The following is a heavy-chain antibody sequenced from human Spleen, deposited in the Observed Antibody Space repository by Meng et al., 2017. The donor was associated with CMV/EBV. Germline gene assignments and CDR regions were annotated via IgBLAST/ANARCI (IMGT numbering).Heavy chain of an antibody. Sequence: ASVKVSCKAPRNFFTRHAITWVRQAPGQGLEWMGWISADNQNTNLIQKFQGRITLTTDTSTSTAYMELRSLRSDDTAVYYCERVDPQANSLIDYWGQGTLVTVSS. CDR2: ISADNQNT. J-gene: IGHJ4*02. V-gene: IGHV1-18*01. CDR1: RNFFTRHA. CDR3: ERVDPQANSLIDY. D-gene: IGHD4-23*01.